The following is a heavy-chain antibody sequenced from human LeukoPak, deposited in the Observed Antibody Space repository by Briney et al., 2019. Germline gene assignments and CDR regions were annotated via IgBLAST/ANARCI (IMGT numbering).Heavy chain of an antibody. D-gene: IGHD2-21*02. Sequence: GASVKVSCKVSGYTLTELSMHWVRQAPGKGLGWMGGFDPEDGETIYAQKFQGRVTMTEDTSTDTAYMELSSLRSEDTAVYYCATGAYYGGDCYSGDYYYGMDVWGQGTTVTVSS. CDR3: ATGAYYGGDCYSGDYYYGMDV. CDR1: GYTLTELS. J-gene: IGHJ6*02. V-gene: IGHV1-24*01. CDR2: FDPEDGET.